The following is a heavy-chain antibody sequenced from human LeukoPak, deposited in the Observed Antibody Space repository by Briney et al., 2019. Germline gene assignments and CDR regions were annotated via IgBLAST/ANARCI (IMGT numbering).Heavy chain of an antibody. CDR1: GFTFSSYS. CDR3: TTRFRMTTVTTGYYYYMDV. V-gene: IGHV3-21*03. J-gene: IGHJ6*03. Sequence: GGSLRLSCAASGFTFSSYSMNWVRQAPGKGLEWVSSISSSSSYIYYADSVKGRFTISRDNAKNSLYLQMNSLKTEDTAVYYCTTRFRMTTVTTGYYYYMDVWGKGTTVTVSS. CDR2: ISSSSSYI. D-gene: IGHD4-17*01.